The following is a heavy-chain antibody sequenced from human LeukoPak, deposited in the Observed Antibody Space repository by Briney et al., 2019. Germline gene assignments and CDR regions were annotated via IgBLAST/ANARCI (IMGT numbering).Heavy chain of an antibody. V-gene: IGHV4-39*07. CDR1: GGSISSSSYY. D-gene: IGHD6-13*01. J-gene: IGHJ5*02. Sequence: SETLSLTCTVSGGSISSSSYYWGWIRQPPGKGLEWIGSIYYSGSTYYNPSLKSRVTISVDTSKNQFSLKLSSVTAADTAMYYCARDLTAAGTSWFDPWGQGTLVTVSS. CDR3: ARDLTAAGTSWFDP. CDR2: IYYSGST.